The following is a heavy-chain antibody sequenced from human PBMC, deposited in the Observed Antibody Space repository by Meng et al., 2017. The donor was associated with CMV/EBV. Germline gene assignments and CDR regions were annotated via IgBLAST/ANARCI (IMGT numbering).Heavy chain of an antibody. CDR2: IYYSGST. J-gene: IGHJ4*02. Sequence: SEILSLTCTVSGGSTSSSSYYWAWIRQPPGKGLEWTGSIYYSGSTYYNPSLKSRVTISVDTSKNQFSLKLSSVTAADTAVYYCARDGVWGESRIDYWGQGTLVTVSS. CDR1: GGSTSSSSYY. CDR3: ARDGVWGESRIDY. V-gene: IGHV4-39*07. D-gene: IGHD3-10*01.